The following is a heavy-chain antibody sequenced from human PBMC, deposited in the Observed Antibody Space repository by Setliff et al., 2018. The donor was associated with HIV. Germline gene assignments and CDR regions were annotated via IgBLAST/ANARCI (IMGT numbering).Heavy chain of an antibody. CDR3: ARRSAGMYANSIDY. D-gene: IGHD2-8*01. V-gene: IGHV4-4*09. J-gene: IGHJ4*02. Sequence: SETLSLTCTVSGGSISGYFWSWIRQSPGKGLEWIGFRSTTGSTNYNPSLRSRVTISVDTSKNQFSLKLTSVTAADTAVYYCARRSAGMYANSIDYWGQGTLVTVSS. CDR2: RSTTGST. CDR1: GGSISGYF.